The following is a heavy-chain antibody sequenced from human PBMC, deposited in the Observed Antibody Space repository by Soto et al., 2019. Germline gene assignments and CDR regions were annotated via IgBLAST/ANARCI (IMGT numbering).Heavy chain of an antibody. D-gene: IGHD2-21*02. CDR1: GGSISSGGYS. J-gene: IGHJ4*02. V-gene: IGHV4-30-2*01. CDR3: ARVDYCGGDCYFFDY. Sequence: QLQLQESGSGLVKPSQTLSLTCAVSGGSISSGGYSWSWIRQPPGKGLEWIGYIYHSGSTYYNPSLQSRVTISVDMSKNQFSLKLSSVTAADTAVYYGARVDYCGGDCYFFDYWGQGTLVTVSS. CDR2: IYHSGST.